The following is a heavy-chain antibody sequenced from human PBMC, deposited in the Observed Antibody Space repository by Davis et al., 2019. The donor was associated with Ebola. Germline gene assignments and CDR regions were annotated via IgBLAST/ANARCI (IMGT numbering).Heavy chain of an antibody. CDR1: GGTFSSYA. Sequence: SVKVSCKASGGTFSSYAISWVRQAPGQGLEWMGGIIPIFGTANYAQKFQGRVTITADESTSTAYMELSSLRSEDTAVYYCARTGSEVRGVIITQLPPNYYYYYMDVWGKGTTVTVSS. CDR2: IIPIFGTA. J-gene: IGHJ6*03. V-gene: IGHV1-69*13. D-gene: IGHD3-10*01. CDR3: ARTGSEVRGVIITQLPPNYYYYYMDV.